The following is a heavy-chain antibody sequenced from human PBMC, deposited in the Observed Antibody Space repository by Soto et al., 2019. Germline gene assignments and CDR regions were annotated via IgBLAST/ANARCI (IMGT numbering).Heavy chain of an antibody. V-gene: IGHV5-51*01. D-gene: IGHD6-19*01. Sequence: VESLKISCKGSGYSFTSYWIGWVRQVPGKGLEWMGIIYTGDSDTRYSPSFQGQVTISADKSISTAYLQWSSLKASDTAIYYCAIRGASQWIKFWGQGTLVTVSS. CDR2: IYTGDSDT. CDR3: AIRGASQWIKF. CDR1: GYSFTSYW. J-gene: IGHJ4*02.